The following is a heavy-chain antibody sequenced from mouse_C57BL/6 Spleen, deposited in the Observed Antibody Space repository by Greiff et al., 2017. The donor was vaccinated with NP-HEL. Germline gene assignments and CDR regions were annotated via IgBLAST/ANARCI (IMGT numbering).Heavy chain of an antibody. CDR3: ARSLDSSGYFDY. CDR2: IYPGDGDT. V-gene: IGHV1-82*01. J-gene: IGHJ2*01. Sequence: VKLMESGPELVKPGASVKISCKASGYAFSSSWMNWVKQRPGKGLEWIGRIYPGDGDTNYNGKFKGKATLTADKSSSTAYMQLSSLTSEDSAVYFCARSLDSSGYFDYWGQGTTLTVSS. D-gene: IGHD3-2*02. CDR1: GYAFSSSW.